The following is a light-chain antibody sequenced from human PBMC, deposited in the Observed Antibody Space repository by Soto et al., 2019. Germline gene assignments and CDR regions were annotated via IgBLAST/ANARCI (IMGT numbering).Light chain of an antibody. V-gene: IGKV1-5*01. CDR1: QSISSW. CDR3: QQYNSYSGT. Sequence: DIPMTQSTSTLSASVGDRVTITCRASQSISSWLAWYQQKPGKAPKLLIYDASSLESGVPSRFSGSGSGTEFTLTISSLQPDDFATYYCQQYNSYSGTFGQGTKVDI. J-gene: IGKJ1*01. CDR2: DAS.